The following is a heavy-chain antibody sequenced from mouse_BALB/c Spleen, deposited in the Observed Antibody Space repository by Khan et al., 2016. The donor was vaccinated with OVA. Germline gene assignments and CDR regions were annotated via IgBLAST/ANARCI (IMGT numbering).Heavy chain of an antibody. D-gene: IGHD2-14*01. J-gene: IGHJ3*01. Sequence: VQLQESGAELARPGASVKMSCKASGYTFTSYTIHWIKQRPGQGLEWIGYINPSSGYTNYNQKFKDKATLTADKSSTTAYMQLSSLTSDDSAVYDCARDGAYYRNDGWFAYWGQGTLVTVSA. CDR1: GYTFTSYT. CDR2: INPSSGYT. V-gene: IGHV1-4*01. CDR3: ARDGAYYRNDGWFAY.